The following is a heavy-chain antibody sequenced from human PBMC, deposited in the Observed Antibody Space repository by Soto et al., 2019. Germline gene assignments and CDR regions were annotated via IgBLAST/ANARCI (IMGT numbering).Heavy chain of an antibody. CDR3: ARSLSTIGARPDY. V-gene: IGHV1-2*02. J-gene: IGHJ4*02. CDR2: INPNSGDA. D-gene: IGHD6-6*01. CDR1: GYTFTGYY. Sequence: ASVKVSCKTSGYTFTGYYIHWVRQAPGQGLEWMGWINPNSGDAKYAQKFQGRVTMTRDPSTAYMQLSTLISDDTAVYYCARSLSTIGARPDYWGQGTLVTVSS.